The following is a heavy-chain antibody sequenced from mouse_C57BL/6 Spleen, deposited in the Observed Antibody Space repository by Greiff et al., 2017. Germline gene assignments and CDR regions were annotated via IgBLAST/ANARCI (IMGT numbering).Heavy chain of an antibody. D-gene: IGHD6-1*01. Sequence: VQLQQSGPELVKPGASVKISCKASGYAFSSSWMNWVKQRPGKGLEWIGRIYPGDGDTNYNGKFKGKATLTADKSSSTAYMQLSSLTSEDSAVYFCARRAALYAMDYWGHGTSVTVSS. V-gene: IGHV1-82*01. J-gene: IGHJ4*01. CDR2: IYPGDGDT. CDR1: GYAFSSSW. CDR3: ARRAALYAMDY.